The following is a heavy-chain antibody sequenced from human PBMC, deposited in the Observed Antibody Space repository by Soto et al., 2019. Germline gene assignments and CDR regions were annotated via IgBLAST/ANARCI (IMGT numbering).Heavy chain of an antibody. Sequence: SETLSLTCTVSVGSISSYYWSWIRQPPGKGLEWIGYIYYSGSTNYNPSLKSRVAISVDTSKSRFSLNLSSVTAADTAVYYCAGASQRSARLDYWGQGTLVTVSS. V-gene: IGHV4-59*01. CDR2: IYYSGST. CDR1: VGSISSYY. D-gene: IGHD6-6*01. CDR3: AGASQRSARLDY. J-gene: IGHJ4*02.